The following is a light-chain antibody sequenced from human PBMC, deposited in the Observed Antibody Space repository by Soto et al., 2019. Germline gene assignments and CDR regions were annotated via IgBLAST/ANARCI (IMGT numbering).Light chain of an antibody. CDR3: QQSRDWPLT. J-gene: IGKJ4*01. CDR1: QSVNIN. V-gene: IGKV3-11*01. Sequence: EIVLTQSPGTLSLSPGERATLSCRASQSVNINLAWYQQKPGQAPRLLFYDASTRATGIPVRFSGSGSGTDFTLTISNLETEDFAFYYCQQSRDWPLTFGGGNKVEIK. CDR2: DAS.